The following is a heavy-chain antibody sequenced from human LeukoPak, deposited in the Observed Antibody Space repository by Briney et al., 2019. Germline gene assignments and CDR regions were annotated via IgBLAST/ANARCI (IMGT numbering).Heavy chain of an antibody. CDR3: ARESYDWSGHFPRDFDY. Sequence: GGSLRLSCAASGFTFSDYYMSWIRQAPGKGLEWVSYISSSSSYTNYADSVKGRFTISRDNAKNSLYLQMNSLRAEDTAVYYCARESYDWSGHFPRDFDYWGQGTLVTVSS. CDR2: ISSSSSYT. V-gene: IGHV3-11*06. J-gene: IGHJ4*02. D-gene: IGHD3-3*01. CDR1: GFTFSDYY.